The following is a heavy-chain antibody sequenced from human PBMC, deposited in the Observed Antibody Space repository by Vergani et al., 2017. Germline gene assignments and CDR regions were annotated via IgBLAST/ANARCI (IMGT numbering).Heavy chain of an antibody. Sequence: EVQLLESGGGLVQPGGSLRLSCAASGFTFSSYAMSWVRQAPGKGLEWVSAISGSGGSTYYADSVKGRFTISRDNSKNTLYLQMNSLRAEETAVYYCVVEMIVVVPAAINGIDDWGQGTLVTV. V-gene: IGHV3-23*01. CDR3: VVEMIVVVPAAINGIDD. D-gene: IGHD2-2*01. CDR1: GFTFSSYA. CDR2: ISGSGGST. J-gene: IGHJ4*02.